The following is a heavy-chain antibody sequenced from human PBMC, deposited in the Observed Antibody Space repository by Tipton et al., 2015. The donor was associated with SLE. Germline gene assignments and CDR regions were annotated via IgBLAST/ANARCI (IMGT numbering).Heavy chain of an antibody. CDR3: ARDLRDTDNWFDP. CDR1: GGSISSYY. CDR2: IYYTGST. V-gene: IGHV4-59*01. Sequence: TLSLTCTVSGGSISSYYWSWIRQPPGKGLEWIGYIYYTGSTNYNPSLKGRVTISVDTSKNQFSLKLSSVTAADTAVYYCARDLRDTDNWFDPWGQGTLVTVSS. J-gene: IGHJ5*02.